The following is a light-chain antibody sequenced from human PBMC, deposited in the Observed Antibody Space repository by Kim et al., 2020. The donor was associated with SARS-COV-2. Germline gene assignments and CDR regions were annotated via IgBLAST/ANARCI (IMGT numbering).Light chain of an antibody. Sequence: SPGERATLSCRASQSVNSDLAWYQQKPGQAPRLLIYGASIRATGIPVRFSGSGSGTEFTLTISSLQSEDFAVYYCQQYNNWPPLTFGGGTKVDIK. V-gene: IGKV3-15*01. CDR1: QSVNSD. CDR2: GAS. CDR3: QQYNNWPPLT. J-gene: IGKJ4*01.